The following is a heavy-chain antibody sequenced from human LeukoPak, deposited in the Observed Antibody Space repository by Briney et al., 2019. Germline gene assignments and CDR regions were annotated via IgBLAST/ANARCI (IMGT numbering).Heavy chain of an antibody. J-gene: IGHJ4*02. D-gene: IGHD3-10*01. CDR3: ARVGYYASGPFSYFDY. Sequence: PGRSLRLSCAASGFTFSGYAMHWVRQAPGKGLEWVAVISYDGSNECYADSVKGRFTISRDNSKNTLYLQMNSLSVEDTAVYYCARVGYYASGPFSYFDYWGQGTLVTVSS. CDR1: GFTFSGYA. CDR2: ISYDGSNE. V-gene: IGHV3-30-3*01.